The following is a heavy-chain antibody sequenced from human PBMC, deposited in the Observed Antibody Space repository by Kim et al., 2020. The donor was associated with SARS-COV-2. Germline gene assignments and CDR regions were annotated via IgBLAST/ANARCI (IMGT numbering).Heavy chain of an antibody. D-gene: IGHD2-15*01. J-gene: IGHJ4*02. CDR3: ARGEVLPDY. CDR2: T. V-gene: IGHV4-30-2*05. Sequence: TYSTPSLKSRVTISVETSKNQFSLKLSSVTAADTAVYYCARGEVLPDYWGQGTLVTVSS.